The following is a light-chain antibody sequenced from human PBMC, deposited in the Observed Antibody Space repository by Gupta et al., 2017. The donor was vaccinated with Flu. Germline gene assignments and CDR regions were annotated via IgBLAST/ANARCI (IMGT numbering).Light chain of an antibody. CDR2: SND. CDR1: ASNVGGNS. CDR3: AAWDDSRNGWV. V-gene: IGLV1-44*01. J-gene: IGLJ3*02. Sequence: QSVVTQLPSAPATPGQRVTISCSGSASNVGGNSINWYQKLPGAAPNLLIYSNDQRPSGVPDRFSGSKSGTAASLAITRLQAEDEADYYCAAWDDSRNGWVFGGGTKLTVL.